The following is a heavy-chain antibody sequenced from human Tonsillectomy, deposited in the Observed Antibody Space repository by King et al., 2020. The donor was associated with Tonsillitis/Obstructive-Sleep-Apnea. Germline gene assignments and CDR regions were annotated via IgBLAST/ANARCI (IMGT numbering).Heavy chain of an antibody. CDR3: ARDLMVQGLNYYYYYMDV. CDR2: INPNSGGT. CDR1: GYTFTGYY. Sequence: QLVQSGAEVKKPGASVKVSCKASGYTFTGYYMHWVRQAPGQGLEWMGRINPNSGGTNYAQKFQGRVTMTRDTSISTAYIELSRLRSDDTAVYYCARDLMVQGLNYYYYYMDVWGKGTTVTVSS. D-gene: IGHD3-10*01. V-gene: IGHV1-2*06. J-gene: IGHJ6*03.